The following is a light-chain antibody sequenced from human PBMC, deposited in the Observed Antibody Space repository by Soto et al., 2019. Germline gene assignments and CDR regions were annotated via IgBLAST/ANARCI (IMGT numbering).Light chain of an antibody. CDR1: QSVSSSY. Sequence: EIVLTQSPGTLSLSPGERATLSCRASQSVSSSYLAWYQQKPGQAPRLLIYGASSRATGIPDRFSGSGSGTDFTLTISRLEPEDFGVYYCQQYNSWRWTFGQGTKVDIK. V-gene: IGKV3-20*01. CDR2: GAS. J-gene: IGKJ1*01. CDR3: QQYNSWRWT.